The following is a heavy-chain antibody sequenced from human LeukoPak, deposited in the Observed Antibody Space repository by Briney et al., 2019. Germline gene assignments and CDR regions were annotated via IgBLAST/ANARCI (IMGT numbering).Heavy chain of an antibody. V-gene: IGHV3-53*01. D-gene: IGHD1-26*01. J-gene: IGHJ4*02. CDR2: IYSGDNT. Sequence: PGGSLRLSCTVSGFTVSSNSMSWVRQAPGKGLEWVSVIYSGDNTYYADSVKGRFTISRDNSKNTVYLQMNSLRAEDTAVYFCAREAPYPRIVGGGLRGFDYWGQGTLVTVSS. CDR3: AREAPYPRIVGGGLRGFDY. CDR1: GFTVSSNS.